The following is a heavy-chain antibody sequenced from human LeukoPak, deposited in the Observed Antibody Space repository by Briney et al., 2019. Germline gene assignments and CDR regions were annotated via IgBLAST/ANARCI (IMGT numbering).Heavy chain of an antibody. V-gene: IGHV3-53*01. CDR2: IYSGGST. J-gene: IGHJ4*02. D-gene: IGHD1-26*01. CDR1: GFTVSSNY. Sequence: GGSLRLSCAASGFTVSSNYMSWVRQAPGKGLEWVSVIYSGGSTYYPDSVTGGFTISRDNSKNTLYLQMNSLRDEDTAVYYCARDSALGATTTDYWGQGTLVTVSS. CDR3: ARDSALGATTTDY.